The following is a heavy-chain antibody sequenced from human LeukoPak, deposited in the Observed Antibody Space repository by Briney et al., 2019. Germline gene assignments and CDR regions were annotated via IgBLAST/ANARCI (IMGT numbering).Heavy chain of an antibody. J-gene: IGHJ5*02. Sequence: SETLSLTCTVPGGSISSGGYYWSWIRQHPGKGLEWIGYIYYSGSTYYNPSLKSRVTISVDTSKNQFSLKLSSVTAADTAVYYCAGELRYCSSTSCPNPWGQGTLVTVSS. D-gene: IGHD2-2*01. V-gene: IGHV4-31*03. CDR1: GGSISSGGYY. CDR2: IYYSGST. CDR3: AGELRYCSSTSCPNP.